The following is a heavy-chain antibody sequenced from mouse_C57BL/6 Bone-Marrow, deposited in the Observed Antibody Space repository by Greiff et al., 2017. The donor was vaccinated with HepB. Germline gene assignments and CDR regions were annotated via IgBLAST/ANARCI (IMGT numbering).Heavy chain of an antibody. CDR2: ISSGSSTI. Sequence: EVMLVESGGGLVKPGGSLKLSCAASGFTFSDYGMHWVRQAPEKGLEWVAYISSGSSTIYYADTVKGRFTLSRDNAKNTLFLQMTSLRSEDTAMYYCARAIQLRSPLDYWGQGTTLTVSS. CDR1: GFTFSDYG. J-gene: IGHJ2*01. D-gene: IGHD1-1*01. CDR3: ARAIQLRSPLDY. V-gene: IGHV5-17*01.